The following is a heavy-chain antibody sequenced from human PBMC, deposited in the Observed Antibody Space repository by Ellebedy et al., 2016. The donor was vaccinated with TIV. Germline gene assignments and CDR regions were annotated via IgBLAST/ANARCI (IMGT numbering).Heavy chain of an antibody. Sequence: AASVKVSCKASGGTFSNYAISWVRQAPGQGLEWMGRIIPILGIANYAQKFQGRVTITADKSTSTAYMELSSLRYEETAVYYCASRGVPLGYCSGGSCLETYYYYGMDVWGQGTTVTVSS. CDR2: IIPILGIA. V-gene: IGHV1-69*04. CDR3: ASRGVPLGYCSGGSCLETYYYYGMDV. J-gene: IGHJ6*02. CDR1: GGTFSNYA. D-gene: IGHD2-15*01.